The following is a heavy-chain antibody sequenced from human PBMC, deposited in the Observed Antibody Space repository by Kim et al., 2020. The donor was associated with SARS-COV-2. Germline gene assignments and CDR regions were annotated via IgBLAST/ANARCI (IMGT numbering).Heavy chain of an antibody. J-gene: IGHJ4*02. CDR2: ISSSGSTI. D-gene: IGHD6-19*01. CDR1: GFTFSSYE. V-gene: IGHV3-48*03. Sequence: GGSLRLSCAASGFTFSSYEMNWVRQAPGKGLEWVSYISSSGSTIYYADSVKGRFTISRDNAKNSLYLQMNSLRAEDTAVYYCAREMAVAGGGDYWGQGTLVTVSS. CDR3: AREMAVAGGGDY.